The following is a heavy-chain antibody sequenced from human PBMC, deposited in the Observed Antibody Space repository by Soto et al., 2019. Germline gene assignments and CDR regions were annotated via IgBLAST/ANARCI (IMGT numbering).Heavy chain of an antibody. CDR3: AKDLEYYYDSSGYYPGAFDI. CDR2: ISGSGGST. V-gene: IGHV3-23*01. D-gene: IGHD3-22*01. CDR1: GFTFSSYA. Sequence: GGSLRLSCAASGFTFSSYAMSWVRQAPGKGLEWVSAISGSGGSTYYADSVKGRLTISRDNSKNTLYLQMNSLRAEDTVVYYCAKDLEYYYDSSGYYPGAFDIWGQGTMVTVSS. J-gene: IGHJ3*02.